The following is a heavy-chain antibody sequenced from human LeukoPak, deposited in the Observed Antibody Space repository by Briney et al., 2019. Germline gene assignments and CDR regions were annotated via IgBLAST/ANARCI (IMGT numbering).Heavy chain of an antibody. V-gene: IGHV3-30*03. CDR3: ARVPASDDSSGYYY. Sequence: GGSLRLSCAASGFTFSSYGMYWVRQAPGKGLEWVAVISYDGSNKYYADSVKGRFTISRDNSKNTLYLQMNSLRAEDTAVYYCARVPASDDSSGYYYWGQGTLVTVSS. D-gene: IGHD3-22*01. CDR1: GFTFSSYG. CDR2: ISYDGSNK. J-gene: IGHJ4*02.